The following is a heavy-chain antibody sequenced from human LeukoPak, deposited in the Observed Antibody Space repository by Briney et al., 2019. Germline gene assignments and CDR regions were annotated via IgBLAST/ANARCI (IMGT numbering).Heavy chain of an antibody. J-gene: IGHJ6*02. CDR1: GGTFSSYA. D-gene: IGHD3-22*01. Sequence: SVTVSCMASGGTFSSYAISWVRQAPGQGLEWMGRIFPILGIANYAQKFQGRVTITANKSTSTAYMELSSLRSDDTAVYYCAGDLGSGAYYDSSGHGVGMDVWGQGTTVTVSS. V-gene: IGHV1-69*04. CDR3: AGDLGSGAYYDSSGHGVGMDV. CDR2: IFPILGIA.